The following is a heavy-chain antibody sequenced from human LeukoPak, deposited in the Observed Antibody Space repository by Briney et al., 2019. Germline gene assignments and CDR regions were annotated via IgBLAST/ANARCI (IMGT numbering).Heavy chain of an antibody. Sequence: SETLSLTCTVSGASISSYYCSWIRQPPGKGLEWIGDMHYSGSTNYNPSLKSRVTISVDTSKNQFSLKLSSVTAADTAVYYCARFYDRSGPHFEYWGQGTLVTVSS. CDR3: ARFYDRSGPHFEY. V-gene: IGHV4-59*01. CDR2: MHYSGST. D-gene: IGHD3-22*01. CDR1: GASISSYY. J-gene: IGHJ4*02.